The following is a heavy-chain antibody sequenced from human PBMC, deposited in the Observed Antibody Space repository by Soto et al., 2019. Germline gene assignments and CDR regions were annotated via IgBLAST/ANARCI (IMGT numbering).Heavy chain of an antibody. V-gene: IGHV3-33*01. CDR3: ARDGVGDTVCFGYLDY. CDR2: IRFDGSNI. D-gene: IGHD1-26*01. J-gene: IGHJ4*02. CDR1: GVIFSGYG. Sequence: GGSLRLSCVAPGVIFSGYGMHWVRQAPGKGLEWVAVIRFDGSNIYYADSVKGRFTISRDNSKNTLYLQMNSLRAEDTAVYYCARDGVGDTVCFGYLDYWGQGA.